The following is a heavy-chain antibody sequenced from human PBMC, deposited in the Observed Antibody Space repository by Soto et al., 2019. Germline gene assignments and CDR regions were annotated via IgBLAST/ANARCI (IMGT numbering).Heavy chain of an antibody. J-gene: IGHJ6*02. CDR1: GYTFTGYY. V-gene: IGHV1-2*02. D-gene: IGHD3-16*01. Sequence: ASVKVSCKASGYTFTGYYMHWVRQAPGQGLEWMGWINPNSGGTNYAQKFQGRVTMTRDTSISTAYMELSRLRSDDTAVYYCARVTPPPYYYDWGSGMDVWGQGTTVTVSS. CDR3: ARVTPPPYYYDWGSGMDV. CDR2: INPNSGGT.